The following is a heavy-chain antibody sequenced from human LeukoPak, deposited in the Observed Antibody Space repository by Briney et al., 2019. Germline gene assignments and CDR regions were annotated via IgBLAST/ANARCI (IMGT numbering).Heavy chain of an antibody. V-gene: IGHV4-61*08. CDR1: GGSISSGGYS. D-gene: IGHD2-21*02. Sequence: PSETLSLTCAVSGGSISSGGYSWSWIRQPPGKGLEWIGYIYYSGSTNYNPSLKSRVTISVDTSNNQFSLKLSSVTAADTAVYYCATLGGGWPFVVVTAWGQGTLVTVSS. CDR2: IYYSGST. CDR3: ATLGGGWPFVVVTA. J-gene: IGHJ4*02.